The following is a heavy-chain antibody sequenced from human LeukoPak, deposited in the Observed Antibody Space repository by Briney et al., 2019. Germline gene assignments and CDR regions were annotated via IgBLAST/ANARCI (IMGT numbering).Heavy chain of an antibody. CDR2: ISSSSSYI. CDR3: ARDNSGMDV. J-gene: IGHJ6*02. D-gene: IGHD2/OR15-2a*01. Sequence: GGSLRLSCAASGFTFSSYSMTWVRQAPGKGLGWVSSISSSSSYIYYADSVKGRFTISRDNAKNSLYLQMNSLRAEDTAVYYCARDNSGMDVWGQGTTVTVSS. V-gene: IGHV3-21*01. CDR1: GFTFSSYS.